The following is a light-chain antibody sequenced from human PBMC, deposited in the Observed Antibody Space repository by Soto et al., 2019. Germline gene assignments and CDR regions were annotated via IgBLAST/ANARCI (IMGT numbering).Light chain of an antibody. V-gene: IGLV2-14*01. Sequence: QSALTQPASMSGSPGQSITISCTGTSSDVGGYNFVSWYQQHPDKAPKLMLYEVTKRPSGVSDRFSGSKSGNTASLTISGLQTDYEADYYCSSYTSRDTRVFGTGTKLTVL. CDR1: SSDVGGYNF. CDR2: EVT. CDR3: SSYTSRDTRV. J-gene: IGLJ1*01.